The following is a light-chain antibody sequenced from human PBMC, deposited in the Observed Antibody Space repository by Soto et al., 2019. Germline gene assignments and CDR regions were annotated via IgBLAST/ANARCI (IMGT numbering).Light chain of an antibody. J-gene: IGLJ2*01. CDR1: SGYSNYK. CDR2: VGTGGIVG. V-gene: IGLV9-49*01. CDR3: GADHGSGRKFDVV. Sequence: QLVLTQPPSASASLGASVTLTCTLSSGYSNYKVDWYQQRPGKGPRFVMRVGTGGIVGSKGDGIPDRFSVLGSGLNRYLTIKNIQEGDESDYHWGADHGSGRKFDVVCGGGTKLTVL.